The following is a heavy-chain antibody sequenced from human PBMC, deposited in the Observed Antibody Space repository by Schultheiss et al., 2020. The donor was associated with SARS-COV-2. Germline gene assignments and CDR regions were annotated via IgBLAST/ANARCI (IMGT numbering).Heavy chain of an antibody. J-gene: IGHJ6*02. CDR1: GFTFDDYA. D-gene: IGHD1-26*01. V-gene: IGHV3-23*01. CDR2: ISGSGGST. CDR3: ARVVGGPTFEAFFGMDV. Sequence: GGSLRLSCAASGFTFDDYAMHWVRQAPGKGLEWVSAISGSGGSTYYADSVKGRFTISRDNSKNTLYLQMNSLRAEDTAVYYCARVVGGPTFEAFFGMDVWGQGTTVTVSS.